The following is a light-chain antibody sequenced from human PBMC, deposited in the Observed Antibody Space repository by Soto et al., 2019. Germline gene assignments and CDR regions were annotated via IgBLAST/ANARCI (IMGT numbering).Light chain of an antibody. J-gene: IGKJ2*01. CDR2: DAS. CDR3: QQRSNWPPYT. V-gene: IGKV3-11*01. Sequence: EIVLTQSPATLSLSPGERAPLSCRASQSVSSSLAWYQQKPGQAPRLLIYDASTRATGIPARFSGSGSGTYFTLTISSLEPEDFAVYYCQQRSNWPPYTFGQGTKLEIK. CDR1: QSVSSS.